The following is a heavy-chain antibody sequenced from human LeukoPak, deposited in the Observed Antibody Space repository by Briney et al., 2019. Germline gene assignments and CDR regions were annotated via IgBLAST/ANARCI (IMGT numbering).Heavy chain of an antibody. D-gene: IGHD3-10*01. CDR3: ARDRAMVRGVIITFPPDY. CDR2: INAYNGNT. CDR1: GYTFTSYG. V-gene: IGHV1-18*04. J-gene: IGHJ4*02. Sequence: ASVKGSCKASGYTFTSYGISWVRQAPGQGLEWMGWINAYNGNTNYAQKLQGRVTMTTDTSTSTAYMELRSLRSDDTAVYYCARDRAMVRGVIITFPPDYWGRGTLVTVSS.